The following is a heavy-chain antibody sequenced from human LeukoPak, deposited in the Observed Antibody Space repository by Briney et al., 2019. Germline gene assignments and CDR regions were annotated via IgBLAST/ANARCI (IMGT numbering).Heavy chain of an antibody. J-gene: IGHJ4*02. CDR3: AKSPLDIVLVVYAKYYFDY. Sequence: GGSLRLSCAASGFIFSPYWVTWVRQAPGMGLEWVANMKEDGGEKFYVDSVRGRFTISRDNAKNSVYLQMNSLRAEDTAVYYCAKSPLDIVLVVYAKYYFDYWGQGTLVTVSS. CDR2: MKEDGGEK. V-gene: IGHV3-7*03. D-gene: IGHD2-8*02. CDR1: GFIFSPYW.